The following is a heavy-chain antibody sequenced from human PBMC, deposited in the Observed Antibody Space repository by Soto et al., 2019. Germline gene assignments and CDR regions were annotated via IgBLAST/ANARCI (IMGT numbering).Heavy chain of an antibody. CDR3: GRLPGYCSGGSCYYYGMDV. J-gene: IGHJ6*02. V-gene: IGHV1-18*01. CDR1: GYTFTSYG. Sequence: ASVKVSCKASGYTFTSYGISWVRQAPGQGLEWMGWISAYNGNTNYAQKLQGRVTMTTDTSTSTAYMELRSLRSDDTAVYYCGRLPGYCSGGSCYYYGMDVWVQGTTVTVSS. CDR2: ISAYNGNT. D-gene: IGHD2-15*01.